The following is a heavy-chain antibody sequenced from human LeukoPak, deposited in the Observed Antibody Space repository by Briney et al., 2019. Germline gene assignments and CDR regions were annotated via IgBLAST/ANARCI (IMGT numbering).Heavy chain of an antibody. V-gene: IGHV4-34*01. CDR3: ARAAAVVVVPAFWSTKYYFDY. J-gene: IGHJ4*02. CDR1: GGSFSGYY. Sequence: SETLSLTCAVYGGSFSGYYWSWIRQPPGKGLEWIGEINHSGSTNYNPSLKSRVTISVDTSKNQFSLKLSSVTAADTAVYYCARAAAVVVVPAFWSTKYYFDYWGQGTLVTVSS. D-gene: IGHD2-2*01. CDR2: INHSGST.